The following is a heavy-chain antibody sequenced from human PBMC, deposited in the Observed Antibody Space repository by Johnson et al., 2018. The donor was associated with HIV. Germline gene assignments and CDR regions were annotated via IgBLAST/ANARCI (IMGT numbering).Heavy chain of an antibody. V-gene: IGHV3-53*01. Sequence: VQLVESGGGLIQPGGSLRLSCAASGFTVSSNYMSWVRQAPGKGLEWVSVIYSGGSTYYADSVKGRFTISRDNSKNTLYLQMNSLRAEDTAVYYCARDTAVVHDAFDIWGQGTMVTVSS. CDR2: IYSGGST. CDR3: ARDTAVVHDAFDI. D-gene: IGHD5-18*01. J-gene: IGHJ3*02. CDR1: GFTVSSNY.